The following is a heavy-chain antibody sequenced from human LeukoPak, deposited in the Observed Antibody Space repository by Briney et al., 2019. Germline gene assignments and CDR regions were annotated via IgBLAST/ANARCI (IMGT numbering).Heavy chain of an antibody. CDR2: ISGGGGST. Sequence: GGSLRLSCAASEFTFSNYAMNWVRQAPGKGLEWVSGISGGGGSTYYADSVKGRFTISRDNSKNTLYLQIDSLRAEDTALYYCAKGSGINHYHWIDPWGQGTLVTVSS. J-gene: IGHJ5*02. V-gene: IGHV3-23*01. CDR1: EFTFSNYA. CDR3: AKGSGINHYHWIDP. D-gene: IGHD1-14*01.